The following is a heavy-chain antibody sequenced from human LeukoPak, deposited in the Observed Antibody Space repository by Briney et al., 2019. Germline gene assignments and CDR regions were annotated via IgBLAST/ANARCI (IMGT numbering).Heavy chain of an antibody. V-gene: IGHV4-59*01. D-gene: IGHD6-13*01. CDR2: IYYSGTT. CDR3: ARGVYIAAAQYAY. Sequence: ASETLSLTCTVSGGSISSYYWSWIRQPPGKGLEWIGYIYYSGTTNYNPSLKSRVTISVDTSKNQFSLKLSSVTAADTAVYYCARGVYIAAAQYAYWGQGTLVTVSS. J-gene: IGHJ4*02. CDR1: GGSISSYY.